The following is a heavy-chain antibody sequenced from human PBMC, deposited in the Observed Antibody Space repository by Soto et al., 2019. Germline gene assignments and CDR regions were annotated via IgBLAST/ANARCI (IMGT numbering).Heavy chain of an antibody. CDR3: AKGGSGSYSNAFDI. D-gene: IGHD3-10*01. CDR1: GGSINSYY. CDR2: IYYTGST. V-gene: IGHV4-59*08. J-gene: IGHJ3*02. Sequence: SETLSLTCTVSGGSINSYYWNWIRQPPGKGLEWIGYIYYTGSTNYNPSLKSRVTVSVDTSKNQFSLKLCSVTAADTAVYYCAKGGSGSYSNAFDIWGQGTMVTVSS.